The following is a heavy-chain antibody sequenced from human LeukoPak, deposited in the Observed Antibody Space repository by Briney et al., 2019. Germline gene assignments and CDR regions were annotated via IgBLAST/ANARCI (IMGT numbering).Heavy chain of an antibody. Sequence: GESLKISRKGSGYSFTSYWIGWVRQMPGKGLEWMGIIYPGDSDTRYSPSFQGQVSISADKSITTAYLQWSSLKASDTAMYYCARVYRSGYYFVEYWGQGTLVTVSS. J-gene: IGHJ4*02. CDR2: IYPGDSDT. CDR1: GYSFTSYW. V-gene: IGHV5-51*01. CDR3: ARVYRSGYYFVEY. D-gene: IGHD3-22*01.